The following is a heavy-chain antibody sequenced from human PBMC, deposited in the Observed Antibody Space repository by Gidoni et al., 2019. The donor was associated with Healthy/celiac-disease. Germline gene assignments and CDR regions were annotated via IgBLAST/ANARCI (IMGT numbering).Heavy chain of an antibody. D-gene: IGHD5-12*01. CDR3: ARGDITALHYFDY. Sequence: QVQLPESGPGLVQPSATLSLTCTVSGGSISSSYWSWIRQPPGKGLEWIGYIYYSGSTNYNPSLKSRVTISVDTSKNQFSLKLSSVTAADTAVYHCARGDITALHYFDYWGQGTLVTVSS. CDR1: GGSISSSY. CDR2: IYYSGST. J-gene: IGHJ4*02. V-gene: IGHV4-59*01.